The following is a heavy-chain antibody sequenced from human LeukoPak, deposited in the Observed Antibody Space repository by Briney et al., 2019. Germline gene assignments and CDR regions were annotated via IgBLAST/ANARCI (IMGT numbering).Heavy chain of an antibody. V-gene: IGHV3-49*03. CDR2: IRSKAYGGTT. D-gene: IGHD6-19*01. CDR1: GFTCGDYA. CDR3: TREKGKQWLVSSFSY. J-gene: IGHJ4*02. Sequence: GGSLRLSCTASGFTCGDYAMSWFRQAPGKGLEWGGFIRSKAYGGTTEYAASVKGRFTISRDDSKSIAYLQMNSLKTEDTAVYYCTREKGKQWLVSSFSYWGQGTLVTVSS.